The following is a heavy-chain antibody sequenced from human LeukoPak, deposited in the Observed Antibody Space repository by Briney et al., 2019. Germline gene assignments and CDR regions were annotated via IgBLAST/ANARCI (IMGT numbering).Heavy chain of an antibody. CDR3: ARDRNTGRSYENLFVY. CDR1: GFTFSPYW. D-gene: IGHD1-26*01. V-gene: IGHV3-74*03. CDR2: INSDGSST. J-gene: IGHJ4*02. Sequence: PGGSLRLSCAASGFTFSPYWMHWVRQAPGKGLEWVSRINSDGSSTTYAASVKGRFTISRDNAENTLYLQMTSLRAEDTGVYYCARDRNTGRSYENLFVYWGQGTLVTVSS.